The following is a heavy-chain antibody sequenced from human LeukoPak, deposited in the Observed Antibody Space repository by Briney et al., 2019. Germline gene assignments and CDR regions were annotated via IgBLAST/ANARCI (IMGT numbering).Heavy chain of an antibody. J-gene: IGHJ5*02. V-gene: IGHV4-4*07. CDR2: IYTSGST. CDR3: ARSGPQYQLPYNWFDP. Sequence: TPSETLSLTCTVSGGSISSYYWSWIRQPAGKGLEWIGRIYTSGSTNYNPSLKSRVTMSVDTSKNQFSLKLSSVTAADTAVYYCARSGPQYQLPYNWFDPWGQGTLVTVSS. D-gene: IGHD2-2*01. CDR1: GGSISSYY.